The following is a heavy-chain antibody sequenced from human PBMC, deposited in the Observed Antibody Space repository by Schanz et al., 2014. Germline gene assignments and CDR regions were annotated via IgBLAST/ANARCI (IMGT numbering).Heavy chain of an antibody. Sequence: QVQLVQSGAEVKKPGASVKVSCKASGYSFRGYYIHWVRQAPGQGLEWMGRISPYSGGTNYAQNFQGRVPMTKDTSINTVYMELSTLTSDDTAVYYCARESVSRTRLFDPWGQGTLVTVSS. CDR3: ARESVSRTRLFDP. CDR1: GYSFRGYY. D-gene: IGHD3-3*01. J-gene: IGHJ5*02. V-gene: IGHV1-2*06. CDR2: ISPYSGGT.